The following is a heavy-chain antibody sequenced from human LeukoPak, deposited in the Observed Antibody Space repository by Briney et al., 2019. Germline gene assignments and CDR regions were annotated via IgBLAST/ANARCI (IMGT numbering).Heavy chain of an antibody. Sequence: GGSLRLSCAASGFTFSSYAMHWVRQAPGKGLEWVAVISYDGSNKYYADSVKGRFTISRDNSKNTLYLQMNSLRAEDTAVYYCARDESIMTTYLDYWGQGTLVTVSS. D-gene: IGHD3-16*01. V-gene: IGHV3-30*04. CDR2: ISYDGSNK. CDR3: ARDESIMTTYLDY. J-gene: IGHJ4*02. CDR1: GFTFSSYA.